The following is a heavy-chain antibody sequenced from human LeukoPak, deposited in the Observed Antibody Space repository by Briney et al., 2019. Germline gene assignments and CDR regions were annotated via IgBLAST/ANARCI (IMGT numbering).Heavy chain of an antibody. Sequence: GGSLRLSCAASGFTFRGYWMSWVRQAPGKGLEWVANIKEDGSEIDYVDSVKGRFTISRDNAKNSLYLQMNSLRAEDTAVYYCARDERVLCFGDGGPGTLVTVSS. CDR3: ARDERVLCFGD. CDR2: IKEDGSEI. J-gene: IGHJ4*02. V-gene: IGHV3-7*01. D-gene: IGHD3-10*01. CDR1: GFTFRGYW.